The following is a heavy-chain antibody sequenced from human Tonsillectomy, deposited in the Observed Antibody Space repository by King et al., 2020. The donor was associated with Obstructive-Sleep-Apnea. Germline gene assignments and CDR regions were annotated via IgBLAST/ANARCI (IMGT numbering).Heavy chain of an antibody. Sequence: VQLVESGGALVKPGGSLRLSCEVSGIIFRDYCMSWIRQAPGRGLEWISYISDSGKDIFYADSVKGRFTISRDNARKSVYLQMTGLRAEDTALYYCVRDGRPFDWFLMDYWGQGTLVTVSS. CDR1: GIIFRDYC. CDR2: ISDSGKDI. J-gene: IGHJ4*02. D-gene: IGHD3-9*01. CDR3: VRDGRPFDWFLMDY. V-gene: IGHV3-11*01.